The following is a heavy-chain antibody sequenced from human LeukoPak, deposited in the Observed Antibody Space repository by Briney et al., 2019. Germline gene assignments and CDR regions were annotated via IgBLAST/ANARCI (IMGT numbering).Heavy chain of an antibody. CDR1: GFTFSSYA. Sequence: PGGSLRLSSAASGFTFSSYAMSWVRQAPGKGLEWVSAISGSGGSTYYADSVKGRFTISRDNSKNTLYLQMNSLRAEDTAVYYCARSNYDILTGRGPFDYWGQGTLVTVSS. CDR2: ISGSGGST. J-gene: IGHJ4*02. D-gene: IGHD3-9*01. V-gene: IGHV3-23*01. CDR3: ARSNYDILTGRGPFDY.